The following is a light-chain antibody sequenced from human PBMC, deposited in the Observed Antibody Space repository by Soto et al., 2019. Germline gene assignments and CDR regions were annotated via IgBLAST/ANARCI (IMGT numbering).Light chain of an antibody. J-gene: IGKJ1*01. CDR1: QDISNY. Sequence: DIQMTQSPSSLSASVGDRVTITCWASQDISNYLAWYQQKPGKVPKLLIYAASTFQSGVPSRFSGSGSGTDFTLTISSLQPEDVATYYCQKYDSAPRTFGQGTKVEIK. V-gene: IGKV1-27*01. CDR3: QKYDSAPRT. CDR2: AAS.